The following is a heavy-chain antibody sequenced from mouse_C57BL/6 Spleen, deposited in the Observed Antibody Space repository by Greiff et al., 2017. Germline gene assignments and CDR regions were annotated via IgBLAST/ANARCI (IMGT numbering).Heavy chain of an antibody. V-gene: IGHV1-20*01. CDR2: INPYNGST. Sequence: VQLQQSGPELVKPGDSVKISCKASGYSFTGYFMNWVMQSHGKSLEWIGRINPYNGSTSYNQKFKGKATLTVNKSSSTAYMELRSLTSEDSAVYYCARGGNYYGSSYFDYWGQGTTLTVAS. D-gene: IGHD1-1*01. J-gene: IGHJ2*01. CDR1: GYSFTGYF. CDR3: ARGGNYYGSSYFDY.